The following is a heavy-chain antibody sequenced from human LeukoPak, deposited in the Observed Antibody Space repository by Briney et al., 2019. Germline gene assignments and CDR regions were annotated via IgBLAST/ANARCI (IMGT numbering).Heavy chain of an antibody. CDR3: ARDWGADITMVRGVGIRSMGWFDP. J-gene: IGHJ5*02. Sequence: GGSLRLSCAASRFTFSSYSMNWVRQAPGKGLEWVSSISSSSSYIYYADSVKGRFTISRDNAKKSVYLQMNSLRAEDTAVYYCARDWGADITMVRGVGIRSMGWFDPWGQGTLVTVSS. D-gene: IGHD3-10*01. V-gene: IGHV3-21*04. CDR1: RFTFSSYS. CDR2: ISSSSSYI.